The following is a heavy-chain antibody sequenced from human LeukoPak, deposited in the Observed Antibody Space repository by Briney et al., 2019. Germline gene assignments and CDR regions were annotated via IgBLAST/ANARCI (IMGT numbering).Heavy chain of an antibody. J-gene: IGHJ4*02. CDR3: ARGLHSGSYLPLDY. CDR2: IYYSGST. D-gene: IGHD1-26*01. Sequence: PSETLSLTCTVSGGSISSGSYYWGWIRQPPGKGLEWIGYIYYSGSTNYNPSLKSRVTISVDTSKNQFSLKLSSVTAADTAVYYCARGLHSGSYLPLDYWGQGTLVTVSS. CDR1: GGSISSGSYY. V-gene: IGHV4-61*01.